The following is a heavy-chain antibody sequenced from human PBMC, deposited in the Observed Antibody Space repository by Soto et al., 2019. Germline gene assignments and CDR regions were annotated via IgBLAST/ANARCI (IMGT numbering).Heavy chain of an antibody. J-gene: IGHJ5*02. Sequence: ASVKVSCKASGYTFTSYDINWVRQATGQGLEWMGWMNPNSGNTDYAQKFQGRVTITTDESTSTAYMELSSLRSEDTAVYYCARGEYCSGGSCYKNWFDPWGQGTLVTVSS. CDR1: GYTFTSYD. D-gene: IGHD2-15*01. V-gene: IGHV1-8*01. CDR2: MNPNSGNT. CDR3: ARGEYCSGGSCYKNWFDP.